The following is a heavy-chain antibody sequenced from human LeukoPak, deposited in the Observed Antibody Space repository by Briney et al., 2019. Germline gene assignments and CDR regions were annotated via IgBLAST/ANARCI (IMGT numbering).Heavy chain of an antibody. CDR2: ISGSGGST. CDR1: GFTFSSYA. Sequence: GGSLRLSCAASGFTFSSYAMTWVRQAPGRGLEWVLGISGSGGSTHYADSVKGRVIISRDNSKNPLYLQMNSLRAEDTALYYCAKVQKDLWTGYYSYFDYWGQGTLVTVSS. J-gene: IGHJ4*02. CDR3: AKVQKDLWTGYYSYFDY. D-gene: IGHD3/OR15-3a*01. V-gene: IGHV3-23*01.